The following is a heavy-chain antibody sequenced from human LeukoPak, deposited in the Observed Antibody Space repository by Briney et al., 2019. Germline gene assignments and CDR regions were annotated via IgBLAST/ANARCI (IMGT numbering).Heavy chain of an antibody. V-gene: IGHV4-34*01. CDR3: ARGYGNLDY. D-gene: IGHD4-23*01. CDR1: GGSFSGYY. J-gene: IGHJ4*02. Sequence: SETLSLTCAVYGGSFSGYYWSWIRQPPGKGLEWIGEINHSGSTNYNPSLKSRVTISVDTSKNQFSLKLSSVTAADTAVYYCARGYGNLDYWGQGTLVTVSS. CDR2: INHSGST.